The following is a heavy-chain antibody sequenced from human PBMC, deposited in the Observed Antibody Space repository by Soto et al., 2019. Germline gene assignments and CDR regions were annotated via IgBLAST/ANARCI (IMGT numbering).Heavy chain of an antibody. V-gene: IGHV3-23*01. CDR2: TSIGGNT. CDR1: GFPFNTYA. CDR3: ARDRVGYCSGGSCYGRDY. D-gene: IGHD2-15*01. J-gene: IGHJ4*02. Sequence: GGSLRLSCEASGFPFNTYAMTWFRQLPGMGLEWVSTTSIGGNTDFAESVRGRFSVSRDNSKNSLYLQMNSLRAEDTAVYYCARDRVGYCSGGSCYGRDYWGQGTLVTVSS.